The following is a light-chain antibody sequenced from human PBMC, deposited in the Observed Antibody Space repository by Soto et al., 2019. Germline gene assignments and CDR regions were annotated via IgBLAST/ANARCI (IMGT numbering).Light chain of an antibody. CDR3: CSSAGTYTSV. Sequence: QSALTQPRSVSGSPGQSVTISCTGTSSDVGGYNYVSWYQQHPGKAPKLMIYDVSKRPSGVPDRFSGSKSGNTASLTISGLSAEDEADYYCCSSAGTYTSVFGGGTKLTVL. CDR1: SSDVGGYNY. V-gene: IGLV2-11*01. CDR2: DVS. J-gene: IGLJ3*02.